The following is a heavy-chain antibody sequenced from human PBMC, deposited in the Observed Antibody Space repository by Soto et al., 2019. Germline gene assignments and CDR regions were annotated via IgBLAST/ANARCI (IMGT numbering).Heavy chain of an antibody. D-gene: IGHD5-18*01. CDR3: ARPPRARDTVMVT. V-gene: IGHV4-39*01. Sequence: QLQLQESGPGLVKTSETLSLTCTVSGGSISSNNYYWGWIRQPPGKGLEWIGSIYYGGSTYYNPSLKSRVTISVDTSKNQFSLKLNSVTAADTAVYYCARPPRARDTVMVTWGQGTLVTVSS. CDR2: IYYGGST. CDR1: GGSISSNNYY. J-gene: IGHJ5*02.